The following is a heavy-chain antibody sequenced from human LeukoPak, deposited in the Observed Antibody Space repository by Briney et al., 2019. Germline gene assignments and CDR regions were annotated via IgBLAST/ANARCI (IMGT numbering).Heavy chain of an antibody. D-gene: IGHD2-15*01. CDR3: ARDCGCGSCYGPYDAFDI. CDR1: GFTFSSIA. Sequence: PGGSLRLSCAASGFTFSSIAMTWVRQAPGKGLEWVSTIRGNGDTAYNADSVKGRFTISRDNAKNSLYLQMNSLRAEDTAVYYCARDCGCGSCYGPYDAFDIWGQGTMVTVSS. CDR2: IRGNGDTA. J-gene: IGHJ3*02. V-gene: IGHV3-23*01.